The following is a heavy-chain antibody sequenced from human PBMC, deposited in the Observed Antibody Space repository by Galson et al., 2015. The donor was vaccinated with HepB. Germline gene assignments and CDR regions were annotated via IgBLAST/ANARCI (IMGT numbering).Heavy chain of an antibody. J-gene: IGHJ4*02. CDR2: ISVGNGNT. CDR3: ARPYSCGFDY. D-gene: IGHD5-18*01. V-gene: IGHV1-3*01. CDR1: GYSFPSSA. Sequence: SVKVSCKASGYSFPSSAMHWVRQAPGQRLEWMGWISVGNGNTKYSQKFQGRVTITRDTSASTAYMELSSLRSEDTAVYYCARPYSCGFDYWGQGTLVTVSS.